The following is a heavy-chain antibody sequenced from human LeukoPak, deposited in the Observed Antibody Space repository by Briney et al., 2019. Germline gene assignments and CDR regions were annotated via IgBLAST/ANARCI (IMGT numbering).Heavy chain of an antibody. D-gene: IGHD5-24*01. V-gene: IGHV4-59*01. CDR1: GGSISSYY. J-gene: IGHJ4*02. Sequence: PSETLSLTCTVSGGSISSYYWSWIRQPSGKGLEWIGYIYYSGSTDYNPSLKSRVTISVDTSKNQFSLKLSSVTAADTAVYYCAAGDGYNSLFDYWGQGTLVTVSS. CDR2: IYYSGST. CDR3: AAGDGYNSLFDY.